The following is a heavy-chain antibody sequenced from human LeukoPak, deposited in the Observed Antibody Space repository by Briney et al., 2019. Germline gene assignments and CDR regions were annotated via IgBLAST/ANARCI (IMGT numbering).Heavy chain of an antibody. V-gene: IGHV6-1*01. CDR2: TYRRSKWSN. D-gene: IGHD3-10*01. CDR3: ARVGAKLLWFGESVPDAFDI. CDR1: GDSVSSNSAA. J-gene: IGHJ3*02. Sequence: SQTLSLTCAISGDSVSSNSAAWNWIRQSPSRGLEWLGRTYRRSKWSNDYAPSVKSRIIINPDTSKNQFSLKLSSVTAADTAVYYCARVGAKLLWFGESVPDAFDIWGQGTMVTVSS.